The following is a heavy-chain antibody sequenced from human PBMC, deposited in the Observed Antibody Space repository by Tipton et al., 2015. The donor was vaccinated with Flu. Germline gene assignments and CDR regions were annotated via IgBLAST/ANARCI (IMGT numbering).Heavy chain of an antibody. J-gene: IGHJ4*02. CDR1: GFTFGDYG. V-gene: IGHV3-49*04. CDR3: ARETVPGEFYVDS. D-gene: IGHD1-1*01. Sequence: LPLTCTTSGFTFGDYGIIWVRQAPRKGLEWLSFIRSKGYDEKIDYAASVKGRFTMSRDDSKGIAYLQMNSLKIEDTGVYCCARETVPGEFYVDSWGQGTLVTVSS. CDR2: IRSKGYDEKI.